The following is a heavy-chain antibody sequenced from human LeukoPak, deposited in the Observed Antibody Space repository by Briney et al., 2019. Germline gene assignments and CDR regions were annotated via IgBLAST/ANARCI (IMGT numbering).Heavy chain of an antibody. Sequence: SETLSLTCTVSSDSISSSNYYWGWIRQSPGKGLEWIGSIYYSDTTYYNPSLKSRVTVSEDTSNNQFSLKLSSVTAADTAVYYCVRQAILPATMRFFDFWGQGTLVTVPP. CDR1: SDSISSSNYY. D-gene: IGHD2-2*01. V-gene: IGHV4-39*01. CDR2: IYYSDTT. CDR3: VRQAILPATMRFFDF. J-gene: IGHJ4*02.